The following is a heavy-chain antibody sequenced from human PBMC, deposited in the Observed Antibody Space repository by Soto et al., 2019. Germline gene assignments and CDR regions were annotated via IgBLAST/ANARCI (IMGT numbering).Heavy chain of an antibody. Sequence: SETLSLTCTVSGGSISSYYWSWIRQPPGKGLEWIGYIYYSGSTNYNPSLKSRVTISVDTSKNQFSLKLSSVTAADTAVYYCAALGYYSGGSCYPFDAFDIWGQGTMVTVSS. CDR2: IYYSGST. V-gene: IGHV4-59*08. CDR3: AALGYYSGGSCYPFDAFDI. D-gene: IGHD2-15*01. CDR1: GGSISSYY. J-gene: IGHJ3*02.